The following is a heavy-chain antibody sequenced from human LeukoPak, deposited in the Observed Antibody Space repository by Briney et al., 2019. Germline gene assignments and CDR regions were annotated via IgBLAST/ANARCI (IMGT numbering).Heavy chain of an antibody. Sequence: ASVKVSCKASGYTFTSYGISWVRQAHGQGLEWMGWISAYNGNTNYAQKLQGRVTMTTDTSTSTAYMELRSLRSDDTAVYYCARDSSLYCYDSSGYYYGGTLDYWGQGTLVTVSS. V-gene: IGHV1-18*01. J-gene: IGHJ4*02. D-gene: IGHD3-22*01. CDR2: ISAYNGNT. CDR1: GYTFTSYG. CDR3: ARDSSLYCYDSSGYYYGGTLDY.